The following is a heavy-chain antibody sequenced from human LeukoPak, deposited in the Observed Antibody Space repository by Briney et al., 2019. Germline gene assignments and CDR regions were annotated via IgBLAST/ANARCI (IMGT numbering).Heavy chain of an antibody. D-gene: IGHD5-18*01. CDR3: AKGGYSYGYPSYFDY. CDR2: ISGSGGST. CDR1: GFTFSSYA. V-gene: IGHV3-23*01. Sequence: GGSLRLSCAASGFTFSSYAMSWVRQAPGKGLEWVSAISGSGGSTYYADSVKGRFTISGDNSKNTLYLQMNSLRAEDTAVYYCAKGGYSYGYPSYFDYWGQGTLVTVSS. J-gene: IGHJ4*02.